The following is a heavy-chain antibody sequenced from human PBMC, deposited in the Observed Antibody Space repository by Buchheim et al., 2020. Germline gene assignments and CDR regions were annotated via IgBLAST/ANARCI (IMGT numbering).Heavy chain of an antibody. V-gene: IGHV3-48*03. D-gene: IGHD5-18*01. CDR3: ASSPGYSFGFDY. CDR1: GFTFTSYE. Sequence: EVQLVESGGGLGQPGGSLRLSCAVSGFTFTSYEMNWVRQAPGQGLEWISYITSSAGVIYYADSVKGRFTISRDNAKKSLYLQMNSLRAEDTAIYYCASSPGYSFGFDYWGQGTL. CDR2: ITSSAGVI. J-gene: IGHJ4*02.